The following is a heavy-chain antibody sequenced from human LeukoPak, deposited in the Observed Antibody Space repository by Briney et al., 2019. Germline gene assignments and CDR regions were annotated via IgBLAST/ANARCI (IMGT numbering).Heavy chain of an antibody. J-gene: IGHJ4*02. Sequence: GASVKVSCKASGYTFTGYYMHWVRQAPGQGLEWMGWINPNSGGTNYAQKFQGRVTMTRDTSISTAYMELSRLRSDDTAVYYCARPYCSGGSCYRIDYWGQGTLVTVSS. V-gene: IGHV1-2*02. CDR1: GYTFTGYY. CDR3: ARPYCSGGSCYRIDY. CDR2: INPNSGGT. D-gene: IGHD2-15*01.